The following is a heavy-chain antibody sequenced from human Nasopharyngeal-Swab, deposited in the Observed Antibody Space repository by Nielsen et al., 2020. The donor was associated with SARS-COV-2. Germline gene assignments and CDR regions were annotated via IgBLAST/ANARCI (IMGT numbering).Heavy chain of an antibody. D-gene: IGHD5-24*01. Sequence: SETLSLTCAAYGGSFSDYQWSWIRQPPGKGLEWIGEINQSGSTNCNPSLESRVSMSVDTSKNQFSLKLSSVTAADTALYFCARGRRDDYKRGWYFDLWGRGNMVTVTS. CDR3: ARGRRDDYKRGWYFDL. J-gene: IGHJ2*01. CDR1: GGSFSDYQ. CDR2: INQSGST. V-gene: IGHV4-34*01.